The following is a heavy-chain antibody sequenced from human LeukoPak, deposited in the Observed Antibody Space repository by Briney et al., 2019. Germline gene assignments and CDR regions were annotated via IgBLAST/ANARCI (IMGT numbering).Heavy chain of an antibody. V-gene: IGHV4-38-2*02. CDR3: ARDKYYYGSGSYRYYYGMDV. D-gene: IGHD3-10*01. CDR2: IYHSGST. CDR1: GYSISSGYY. Sequence: PSETLSLTCAVSGYSISSGYYWGWIRQPPGKGLEWIGSIYHSGSTYYNPSLKSRVTISVDTSKNQFSLKLSSVTAADTAVCYCARDKYYYGSGSYRYYYGMDVWGKGTTVTVSS. J-gene: IGHJ6*04.